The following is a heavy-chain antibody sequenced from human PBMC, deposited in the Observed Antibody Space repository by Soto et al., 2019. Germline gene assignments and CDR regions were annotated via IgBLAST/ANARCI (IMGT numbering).Heavy chain of an antibody. Sequence: EVQLVESGGGLVQPGGSLRLSCAASGFTFSSYWMHWVRQAPGKGLVWVSRINSDGSSTSYADSVKGRFTISRDNAKNTLYLQMNSLRAEDTAVYYCARRTAQYYGMDVWGQGTTVTVSS. V-gene: IGHV3-74*01. CDR3: ARRTAQYYGMDV. CDR2: INSDGSST. J-gene: IGHJ6*02. CDR1: GFTFSSYW.